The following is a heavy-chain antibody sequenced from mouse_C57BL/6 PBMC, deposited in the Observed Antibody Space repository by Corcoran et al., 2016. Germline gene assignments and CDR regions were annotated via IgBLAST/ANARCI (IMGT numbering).Heavy chain of an antibody. CDR1: GYTFTDYY. D-gene: IGHD2-4*01. J-gene: IGHJ3*01. Sequence: EVQLQQSGPELVKPGASVKISCKASGYTFTDYYMNWVKQSHGKSLEWIGDINPNNGGTSYNQKFKGKATLTVDKSSSTAYMELRSLTSEDSAVYYCARSRDYDRAWFAYWGQGTLVTVSA. CDR3: ARSRDYDRAWFAY. V-gene: IGHV1-26*01. CDR2: INPNNGGT.